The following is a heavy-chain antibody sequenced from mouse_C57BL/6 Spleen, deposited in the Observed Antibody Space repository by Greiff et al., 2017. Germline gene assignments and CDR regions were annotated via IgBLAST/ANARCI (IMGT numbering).Heavy chain of an antibody. Sequence: EVKLVESGGGLVQPKGSLKLSCAASGFTFNTYAMHWVRQAPGKGLEWVARIRSKSSNYATYYADSVKDRFTISRDDSQSMLYLQMNNLKTEDTAMYYCVREVGYGYEYYFDYWGQGTTLTVSS. CDR1: GFTFNTYA. D-gene: IGHD2-2*01. J-gene: IGHJ2*01. CDR3: VREVGYGYEYYFDY. CDR2: IRSKSSNYAT. V-gene: IGHV10-3*01.